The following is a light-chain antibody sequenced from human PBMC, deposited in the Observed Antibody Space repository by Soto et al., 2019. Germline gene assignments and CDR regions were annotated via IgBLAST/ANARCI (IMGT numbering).Light chain of an antibody. J-gene: IGKJ5*01. Sequence: DIQLTQSPSTLSASGGHRVTITCRASQSISGYLNWYQQKPGKDPNLLIYAASSLQSGVPSRFSGSGSGTDFNLTINSLHTEDFATYYCQQRYSTPITFGQGTRLEIK. CDR1: QSISGY. CDR3: QQRYSTPIT. CDR2: AAS. V-gene: IGKV1-39*01.